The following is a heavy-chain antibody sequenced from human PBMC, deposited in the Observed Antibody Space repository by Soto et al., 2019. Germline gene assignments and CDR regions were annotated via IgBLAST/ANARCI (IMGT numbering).Heavy chain of an antibody. CDR1: GGSISSSNW. CDR2: IYHSGST. J-gene: IGHJ6*02. V-gene: IGHV4-4*02. CDR3: ARLSRSYYGSGYYYYGMDV. D-gene: IGHD3-10*01. Sequence: SETLSLTCAVSGGSISSSNWWSWVRQPPGKGLEWIGEIYHSGSTNYNPSLKSRVTISVDKSKNQFSLKLSSVTAADTAVYYCARLSRSYYGSGYYYYGMDVWGQGTTVTVSS.